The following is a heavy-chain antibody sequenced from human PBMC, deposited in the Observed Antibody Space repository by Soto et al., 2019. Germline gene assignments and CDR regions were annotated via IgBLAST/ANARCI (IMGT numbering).Heavy chain of an antibody. Sequence: QVQLVESGGGVVQPGRSLRLSCAASGFTFSSYGMHWVRQAPGKGLEWVAVIWYDGSNKYYADSVKGRITISRDNSKNTLYLQMNSLRAEDTAVYYCARLDPGGGRALDYCGQGTLVTVSS. CDR3: ARLDPGGGRALDY. J-gene: IGHJ4*02. V-gene: IGHV3-33*01. CDR2: IWYDGSNK. CDR1: GFTFSSYG. D-gene: IGHD3-16*01.